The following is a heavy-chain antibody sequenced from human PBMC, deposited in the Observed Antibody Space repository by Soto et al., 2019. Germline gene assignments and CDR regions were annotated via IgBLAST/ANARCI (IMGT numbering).Heavy chain of an antibody. J-gene: IGHJ6*02. D-gene: IGHD2-2*02. Sequence: SETLSLTCAVYGGSFSGYYWSWIRQPPGKGLEWIGEINHSGSTNYNPSLKSRVTISVDTSKNQFSLKLSSVTAADTAVYYCARGGGRGGVYCSSTSCYKAKGNYYYSGMDVWGQGTTVTVSS. V-gene: IGHV4-34*01. CDR2: INHSGST. CDR3: ARGGGRGGVYCSSTSCYKAKGNYYYSGMDV. CDR1: GGSFSGYY.